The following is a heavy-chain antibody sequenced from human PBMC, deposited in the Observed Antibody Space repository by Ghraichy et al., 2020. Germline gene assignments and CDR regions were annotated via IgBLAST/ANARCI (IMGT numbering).Heavy chain of an antibody. CDR2: IKQGGSEK. Sequence: GESLNISCAASGFTFSSYWMSWVRQAPGKGLEWVANIKQGGSEKYYVDSVKGRFTISRDNAKNSLYLQMNSLRAEDTAVYYCTRAADYYDNSGHLYTFDIWGQGTMVTVSS. CDR3: TRAADYYDNSGHLYTFDI. D-gene: IGHD3-22*01. CDR1: GFTFSSYW. J-gene: IGHJ3*02. V-gene: IGHV3-7*01.